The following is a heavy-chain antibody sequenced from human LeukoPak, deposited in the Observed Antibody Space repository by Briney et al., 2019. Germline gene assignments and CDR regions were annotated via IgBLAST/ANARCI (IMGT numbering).Heavy chain of an antibody. D-gene: IGHD5-18*01. J-gene: IGHJ4*02. V-gene: IGHV3-30*04. CDR2: ISYDGSNK. CDR3: ARGSEGGYSYGYTRYFDY. Sequence: GGSLRLSCAASGFTFSSYAMHWVRQAPGKGLEWVAVISYDGSNKYYADSVKGRFTISRDNSKNTLYLQMNSLRAEDTAVYYCARGSEGGYSYGYTRYFDYWGQGTLVTVSS. CDR1: GFTFSSYA.